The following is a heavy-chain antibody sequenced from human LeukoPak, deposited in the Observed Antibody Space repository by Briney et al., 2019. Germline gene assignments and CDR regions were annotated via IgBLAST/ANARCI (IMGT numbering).Heavy chain of an antibody. CDR1: GFTFSNCA. J-gene: IGHJ4*02. V-gene: IGHV3-11*01. Sequence: PGGTLRLSCAGSGFTFSNCAMSWVRQAPGKGLEYISYIGGSGGDITYADSVRGRFTVSRDNAKNSLYLQMNSLRVEDTAVYYCARYARELDYWGQGSLVTVSS. D-gene: IGHD2-2*01. CDR3: ARYARELDY. CDR2: IGGSGGDI.